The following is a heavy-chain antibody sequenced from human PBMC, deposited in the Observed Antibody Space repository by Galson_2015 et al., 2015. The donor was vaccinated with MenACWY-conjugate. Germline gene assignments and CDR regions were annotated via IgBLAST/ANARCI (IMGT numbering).Heavy chain of an antibody. CDR1: GFTFRNYW. CDR2: IKKDGSEK. CDR3: ARGHYGMDV. V-gene: IGHV3-7*03. J-gene: IGHJ6*02. Sequence: LRLSCAVSGFTFRNYWMTWVRQAPGKGLEWVASIKKDGSEKYYVDSVKGRFTISRDNTKSSMYLEMNSPRDEDTAVYYCARGHYGMDVWGQGTTVTASS.